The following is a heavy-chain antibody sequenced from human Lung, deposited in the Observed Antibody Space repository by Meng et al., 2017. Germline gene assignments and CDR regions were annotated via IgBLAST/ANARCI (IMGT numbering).Heavy chain of an antibody. CDR2: TYYRSKWYN. D-gene: IGHD6-19*01. V-gene: IGHV6-1*01. CDR3: ARCKQWLDS. CDR1: GDCVSSNSSG. J-gene: IGHJ4*02. Sequence: HVHLQPSCPGLVKLSETLALACAISGDCVSSNSSGWNWIRQSPSRGLEWLGRTYYRSKWYNGYAVSVRSRITINPDTSKNQFSRQLNSVTPEDTAVYYCARCKQWLDSWGQGTLVTVSS.